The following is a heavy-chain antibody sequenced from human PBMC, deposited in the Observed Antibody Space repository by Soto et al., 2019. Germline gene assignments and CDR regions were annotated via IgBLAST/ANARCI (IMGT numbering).Heavy chain of an antibody. D-gene: IGHD2-2*03. V-gene: IGHV4-28*01. J-gene: IGHJ6*02. CDR2: IYYSGTT. CDR1: GCSISSSNW. Sequence: SETLSLTCAVSGCSISSSNWWGWIRQPPGKGLEWIGYIYYSGTTYYNPSLLSRVTISVDTSKNEFSLRLSPVTAADTAVYYCARLNGYCVSTNCHGYYGMDVWGQGTTVTVSS. CDR3: ARLNGYCVSTNCHGYYGMDV.